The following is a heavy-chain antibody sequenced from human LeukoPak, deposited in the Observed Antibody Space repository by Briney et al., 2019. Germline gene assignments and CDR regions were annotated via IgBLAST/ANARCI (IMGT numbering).Heavy chain of an antibody. CDR1: GFSFSRNW. Sequence: GGSLRLSRAASGFSFSRNWMHWVRQAPGKGLVWVSRINSDGSATHYADSVKGRFTISRDNANNTLYLQMNSLRAEDTAVYYCATDPDSGGWSTFDYWGQGTLVTVSS. V-gene: IGHV3-74*01. J-gene: IGHJ4*02. CDR2: INSDGSAT. CDR3: ATDPDSGGWSTFDY. D-gene: IGHD6-19*01.